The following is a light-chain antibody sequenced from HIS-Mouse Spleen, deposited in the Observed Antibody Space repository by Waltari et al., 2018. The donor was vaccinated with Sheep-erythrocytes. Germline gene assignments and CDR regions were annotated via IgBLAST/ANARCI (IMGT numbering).Light chain of an antibody. Sequence: QSALTQPRSVSGSPGQSVTISCTGTSSDVGGYNYVSWYQQHQGTAPKLLIYRKNQRPSGVPDRFSGSKSGASASLAISGLRSEDEADYYCAAWDDSLSGPVFGGGTKLTVL. CDR3: AAWDDSLSGPV. J-gene: IGLJ3*02. CDR1: SSDVGGYNY. CDR2: RKN. V-gene: IGLV1-47*01.